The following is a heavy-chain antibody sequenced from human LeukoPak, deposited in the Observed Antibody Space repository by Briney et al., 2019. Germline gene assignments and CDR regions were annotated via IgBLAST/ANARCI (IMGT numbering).Heavy chain of an antibody. CDR1: GFTFDDYG. J-gene: IGHJ6*04. D-gene: IGHD3-16*01. CDR2: ISTSGSSI. CDR3: AKSTRAVMAMMDV. Sequence: GGSLRLSCAASGFTFDDYGMSWVRQAPGKGLECVAYISTSGSSIYYADSVQGRFTISRDNAKNSLYLQMNSLRAEDTAVYFCAKSTRAVMAMMDVWGKGTTVTISS. V-gene: IGHV3-48*04.